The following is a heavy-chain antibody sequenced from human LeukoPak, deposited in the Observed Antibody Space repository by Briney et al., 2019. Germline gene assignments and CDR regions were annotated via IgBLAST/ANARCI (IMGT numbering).Heavy chain of an antibody. CDR2: IYYSGST. V-gene: IGHV4-59*01. D-gene: IGHD2-2*02. Sequence: PSETLSLTCTVSGGSISSYYWSWIRQPPGKGLEWIGYIYYSGSTNYNPSFKSRVTISVDTSKNQFSLKLSSVTAADTAVYYCARGRDCSSTSCYSGYYYYGMDVWGQGTTVTVSS. CDR3: ARGRDCSSTSCYSGYYYYGMDV. J-gene: IGHJ6*02. CDR1: GGSISSYY.